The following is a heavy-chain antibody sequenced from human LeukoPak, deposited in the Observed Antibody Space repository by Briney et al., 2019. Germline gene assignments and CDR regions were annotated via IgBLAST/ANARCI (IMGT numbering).Heavy chain of an antibody. D-gene: IGHD3-9*01. Sequence: ASVKVSCKVSGYTLTELSMHWVRQAPGKGLEWMGGFDPEGGETIYAQKFQGRVTMTEDTSTDTAYMELSSLRSEDTAVYYCATVRWGYDILTGYYVRKYFDYWGQGTLVTVSS. CDR1: GYTLTELS. CDR2: FDPEGGET. V-gene: IGHV1-24*01. CDR3: ATVRWGYDILTGYYVRKYFDY. J-gene: IGHJ4*02.